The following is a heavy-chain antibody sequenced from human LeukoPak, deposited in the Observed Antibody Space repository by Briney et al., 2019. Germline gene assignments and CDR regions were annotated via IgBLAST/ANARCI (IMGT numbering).Heavy chain of an antibody. CDR1: GYTFFSYG. Sequence: ASVKVSCKASGYTFFSYGISWVRQAPGQGLGWMGWISVYTGNTNYAQKFQGRVTMTTDTSTSTAYLELRSLRFDDTAVYYCARESGGYYGGALDYWGLGTLVTVSS. CDR2: ISVYTGNT. V-gene: IGHV1-18*01. J-gene: IGHJ4*02. CDR3: ARESGGYYGGALDY. D-gene: IGHD3-22*01.